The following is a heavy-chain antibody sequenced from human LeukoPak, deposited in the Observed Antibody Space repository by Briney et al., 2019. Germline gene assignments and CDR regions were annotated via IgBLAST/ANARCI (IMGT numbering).Heavy chain of an antibody. J-gene: IGHJ6*03. CDR2: IIPIFGTA. V-gene: IGHV1-69*05. D-gene: IGHD1-1*01. CDR3: ASQLEPYYYMDV. Sequence: ASVKVSCKASGGTFSSYAISWVRQAPGQGLEWMGGIIPIFGTANYAQKFQGRVTITTDESTRTAYMELGSLRSEDTAVYYCASQLEPYYYMDVWGKGTTVTVSS. CDR1: GGTFSSYA.